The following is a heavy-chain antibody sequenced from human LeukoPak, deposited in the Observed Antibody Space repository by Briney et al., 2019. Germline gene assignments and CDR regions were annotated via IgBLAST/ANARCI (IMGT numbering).Heavy chain of an antibody. CDR3: ARGNSHPDY. CDR2: ISPGSTI. V-gene: IGHV3-48*03. CDR1: GFTFSSYE. D-gene: IGHD1/OR15-1a*01. J-gene: IGHJ4*02. Sequence: AGGSLRLSCAASGFTFSSYETNWVRQAPGKGLEWVSYISPGSTIYYADSVKGRFTISRDNARNSLYLHMNSLRAEDTAVYYCARGNSHPDYWGQGTLVTVSS.